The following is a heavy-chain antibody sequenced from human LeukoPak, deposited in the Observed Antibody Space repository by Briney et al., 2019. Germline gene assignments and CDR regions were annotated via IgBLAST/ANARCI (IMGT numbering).Heavy chain of an antibody. J-gene: IGHJ4*02. CDR1: GFTFSSYG. D-gene: IGHD6-13*01. CDR2: ISYDGSNK. V-gene: IGHV3-30*18. CDR3: AKDRRTAGTPELDY. Sequence: GGSLRLSCAASGFTFSSYGMHWVRQAPGKGLEWVAVISYDGSNKYYADSVKGRFTISRDNSKNTLCLQMNSLRAEDTAVYYSAKDRRTAGTPELDYWGQGTLVTVSS.